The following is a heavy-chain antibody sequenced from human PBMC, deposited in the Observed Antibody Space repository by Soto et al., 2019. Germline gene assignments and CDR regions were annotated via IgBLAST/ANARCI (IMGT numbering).Heavy chain of an antibody. CDR1: RFTFSSYG. D-gene: IGHD2-8*02. CDR3: AKGLVGYVFGVQDYHYGMDV. Sequence: QVQLVESGGGVVQPGRSLRLSCAASRFTFSSYGMHWVRQAPGKGLEWVAAISYDGSNKNYADSVKGRFTISRDNSKXTXFXXMNGLRGGGTAVYHCAKGLVGYVFGVQDYHYGMDVWGQGTTVTVSS. V-gene: IGHV3-30*18. J-gene: IGHJ6*02. CDR2: ISYDGSNK.